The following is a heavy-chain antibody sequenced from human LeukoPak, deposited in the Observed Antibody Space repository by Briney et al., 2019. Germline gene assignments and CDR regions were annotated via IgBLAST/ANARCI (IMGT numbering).Heavy chain of an antibody. CDR2: FDPEDGET. V-gene: IGHV1-24*01. J-gene: IGHJ6*03. D-gene: IGHD4-17*01. CDR1: GYTLTELS. Sequence: GASVKVSCKVSGYTLTELSMHWVRQAPGKGLEWMGGFDPEDGETIYAQKFQGRVTMTEDTSTDTAYMELSGLRSEDTAVYYCATAPPTAPEDYYYYMDVWGKGTTVTVSS. CDR3: ATAPPTAPEDYYYYMDV.